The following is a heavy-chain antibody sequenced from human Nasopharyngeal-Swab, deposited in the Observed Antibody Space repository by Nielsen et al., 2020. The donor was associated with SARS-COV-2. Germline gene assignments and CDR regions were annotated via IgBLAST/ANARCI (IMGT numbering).Heavy chain of an antibody. Sequence: VRQAPGKGLEWLANIRGDGHATTYVDSVKGRFTISRDNAENPLFLHLNSLRAEDTAVYYCARDSNYYYADFWGQGTLVTVSS. V-gene: IGHV3-7*01. J-gene: IGHJ4*02. CDR3: ARDSNYYYADF. D-gene: IGHD3-22*01. CDR2: IRGDGHAT.